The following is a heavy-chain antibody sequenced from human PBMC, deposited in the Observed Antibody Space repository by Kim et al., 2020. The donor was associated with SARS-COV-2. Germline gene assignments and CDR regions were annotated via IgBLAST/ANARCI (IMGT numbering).Heavy chain of an antibody. Sequence: GGSLRLSCAASGFTFSSYGMHWVRQAPGKGLEWVAVISYDGSNKYYADSVKGRFTISRDNSKNTLYLQMNSLRAEDTAVYYCAKLFGLTTVDFDYWGQGTLVTVSS. CDR3: AKLFGLTTVDFDY. CDR2: ISYDGSNK. D-gene: IGHD4-17*01. J-gene: IGHJ4*02. V-gene: IGHV3-30*18. CDR1: GFTFSSYG.